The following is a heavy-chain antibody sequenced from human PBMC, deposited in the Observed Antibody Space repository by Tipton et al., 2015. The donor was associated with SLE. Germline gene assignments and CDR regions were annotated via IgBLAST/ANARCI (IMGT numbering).Heavy chain of an antibody. V-gene: IGHV4-39*07. Sequence: TLSLTCIVSGGSINSFDYYWVWMRQPPGKGLEWIGNINYSGNTNYKASLKSRVTISVDMSKNQFSLKLSSVTASDTAVYYCATADDSWGRYLACDSWGQGTLVTVSS. CDR2: INYSGNT. D-gene: IGHD3-3*01. CDR3: ATADDSWGRYLACDS. J-gene: IGHJ4*02. CDR1: GGSINSFDYY.